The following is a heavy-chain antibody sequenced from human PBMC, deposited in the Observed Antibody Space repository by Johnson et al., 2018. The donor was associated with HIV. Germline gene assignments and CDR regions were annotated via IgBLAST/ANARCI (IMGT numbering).Heavy chain of an antibody. J-gene: IGHJ3*02. CDR3: ARENWGQQMNAFDI. D-gene: IGHD7-27*01. V-gene: IGHV3-30*04. Sequence: QVRLVESGGGVVQPGRSLRLSCAASGFTFSSYAMHWVRQAPGKGLEWVAVISYDGSNKYYADSVKGRFTISRDNSKNTLYLQMNSLRAEDTAVYYCARENWGQQMNAFDIWGQGTMVTVSS. CDR1: GFTFSSYA. CDR2: ISYDGSNK.